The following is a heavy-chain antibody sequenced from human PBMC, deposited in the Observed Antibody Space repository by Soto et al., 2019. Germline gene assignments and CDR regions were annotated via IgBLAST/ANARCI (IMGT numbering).Heavy chain of an antibody. Sequence: VASVKVSCKASGYTFTSYGISWVRQAPGQGLEWMGWISAYNGNTNYAQKLQGRVTMTTDTSTSTAYMELRSLRSDDTAVYYCARDTETGLVSGGSPGDIDYWGQGTLVTVSS. D-gene: IGHD2-15*01. CDR2: ISAYNGNT. V-gene: IGHV1-18*01. J-gene: IGHJ4*02. CDR3: ARDTETGLVSGGSPGDIDY. CDR1: GYTFTSYG.